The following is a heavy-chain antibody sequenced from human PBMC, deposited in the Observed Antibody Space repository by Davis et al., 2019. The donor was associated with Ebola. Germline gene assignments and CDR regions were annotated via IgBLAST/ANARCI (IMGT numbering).Heavy chain of an antibody. J-gene: IGHJ4*02. CDR3: ARDNIDSSTAY. D-gene: IGHD6-13*01. V-gene: IGHV3-23*01. Sequence: PGGSLRLSCTDSVITFSSYAMTWVRQAPGKGLEWVSAISGSGGSTYYADSVRGRFTISRDNSKKTLYLQMNSLRDEDTAVYYCARDNIDSSTAYWGQGTLVTVSS. CDR1: VITFSSYA. CDR2: ISGSGGST.